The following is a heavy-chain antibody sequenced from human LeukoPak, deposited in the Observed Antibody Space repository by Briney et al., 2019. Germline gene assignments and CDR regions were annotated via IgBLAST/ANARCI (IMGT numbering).Heavy chain of an antibody. J-gene: IGHJ4*02. D-gene: IGHD1-7*01. CDR3: VKDDGNYGIDY. CDR1: GFTFSSYE. V-gene: IGHV3-48*03. Sequence: PGGSLRLSCAASGFTFSSYEMNWVRQAPGKGLEWFSYISSSGSTIYYADSVKGRFTISRDNAKSTLYLQMNSLRAEDTAVYFCVKDDGNYGIDYWGPGTLVTVSS. CDR2: ISSSGSTI.